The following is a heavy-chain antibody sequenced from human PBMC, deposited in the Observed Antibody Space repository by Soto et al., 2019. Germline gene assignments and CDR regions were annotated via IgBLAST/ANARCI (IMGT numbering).Heavy chain of an antibody. D-gene: IGHD1-26*01. CDR1: GFAFRSYS. CDR3: ARDVVGARYYGMDV. V-gene: IGHV3-48*02. J-gene: IGHJ6*02. Sequence: GGSLSLSCAASGFAFRSYSMNWVGQAPGKGLEGVSYISSSSSTIYYADSVKGRFTISGDNAKNSLYLQMNSLRDEDTAVYYCARDVVGARYYGMDVWGQGTTVTVSS. CDR2: ISSSSSTI.